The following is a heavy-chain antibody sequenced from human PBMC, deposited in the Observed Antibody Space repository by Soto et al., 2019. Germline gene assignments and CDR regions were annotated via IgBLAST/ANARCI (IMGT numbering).Heavy chain of an antibody. CDR1: GFTFSSYS. J-gene: IGHJ4*02. Sequence: PGGSLRLSCVASGFTFSSYSMVWVRQAPGKGLEWISYIFVTSTPIYYADSVKGRFTVSRDNAKNSLLLVMNSLRAEDTAVYYCARDKDWAFDYWGQGTRVTVS. V-gene: IGHV3-48*04. CDR2: IFVTSTPI. D-gene: IGHD3-9*01. CDR3: ARDKDWAFDY.